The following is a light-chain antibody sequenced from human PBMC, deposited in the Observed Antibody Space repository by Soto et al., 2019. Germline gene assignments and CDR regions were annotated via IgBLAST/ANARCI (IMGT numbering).Light chain of an antibody. CDR2: EVN. J-gene: IGLJ2*01. V-gene: IGLV2-8*01. CDR3: ISHAGSSTL. Sequence: QSALTQPPSASGSPGQAVTISCTGTSSDVGGYNYVSWYQQHPGKAPKFVIYEVNKRPSGVPDRFSGSKSGNTASLTVSGLQADDEADYYCISHAGSSTLFGGGTKLTVL. CDR1: SSDVGGYNY.